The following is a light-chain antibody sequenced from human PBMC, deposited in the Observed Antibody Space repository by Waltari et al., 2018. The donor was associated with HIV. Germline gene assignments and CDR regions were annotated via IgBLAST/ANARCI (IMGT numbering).Light chain of an antibody. CDR3: QVWDSSTHVV. CDR2: DDS. J-gene: IGLJ2*01. CDR1: EAGRKR. Sequence: SYELTHPRSLSAAPDRTARLTCGEIEAGRKRVHWYQQKPGQAPLLVLYDDSDRPSGIPERFSGSNSGNTATLTISRTEARDEADYYCQVWDSSTHVVFGGGTKLTVL. V-gene: IGLV3-21*02.